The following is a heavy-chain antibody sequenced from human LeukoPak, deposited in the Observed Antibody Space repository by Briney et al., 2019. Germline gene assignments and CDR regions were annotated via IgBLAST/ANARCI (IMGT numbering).Heavy chain of an antibody. D-gene: IGHD4-23*01. CDR2: ISWNSGSI. CDR1: GFTFDDYA. Sequence: GGSLRLSCAASGFTFDDYAMHWVRQAPGTGLDWVSGISWNSGSIGYADSVKGRFTISRDNAKNSLYLQMNSLGAEDTALYYCAKGSMTTVAYYFDYWGQGTLVTVSS. V-gene: IGHV3-9*01. J-gene: IGHJ4*02. CDR3: AKGSMTTVAYYFDY.